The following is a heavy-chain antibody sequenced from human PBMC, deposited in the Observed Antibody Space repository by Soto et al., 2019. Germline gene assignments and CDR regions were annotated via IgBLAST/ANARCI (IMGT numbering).Heavy chain of an antibody. CDR3: ARDKITGLFDY. CDR2: INHSGST. Sequence: SETLSLTCAVYGVSFSGYYWTWLRQPPGTGLEWIGEINHSGSTNYNPSLKSRVTISVDTSKNQFSLKLTSVTAADTAVYYCARDKITGLFDYWGLGTLVTVSS. CDR1: GVSFSGYY. D-gene: IGHD2-8*02. V-gene: IGHV4-34*01. J-gene: IGHJ4*02.